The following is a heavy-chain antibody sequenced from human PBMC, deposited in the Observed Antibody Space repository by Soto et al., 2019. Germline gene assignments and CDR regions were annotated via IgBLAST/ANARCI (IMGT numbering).Heavy chain of an antibody. J-gene: IGHJ4*02. V-gene: IGHV2-5*02. Sequence: QITLKESGPSLVKPTETLTLTCTFSGFSLSTTGLGVAWIRQPPGKALVWLAVTYWDDDERYSPSLKSRVTIAKDPPKNQVVLIMNNMDPVDTATYYCSQIYGSGKWGWYCHSWGQGTLVTVSS. CDR1: GFSLSTTGLG. CDR3: SQIYGSGKWGWYCHS. D-gene: IGHD1-26*01. CDR2: TYWDDDE.